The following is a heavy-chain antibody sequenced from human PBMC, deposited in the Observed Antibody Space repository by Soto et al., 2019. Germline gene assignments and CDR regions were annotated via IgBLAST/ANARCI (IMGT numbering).Heavy chain of an antibody. CDR2: IYSSENT. D-gene: IGHD1-26*01. CDR1: GGSVSSSSYS. Sequence: SETLSLTCTVSGGSVSSSSYSWGWIRQSPGKGLEWIGTIYSSENTYYNPSLLSRVTISVDTSKNEFSLRLSSVTAADTAVYYCARAWGFYCDYWGQGTLVTVSS. V-gene: IGHV4-39*01. J-gene: IGHJ4*02. CDR3: ARAWGFYCDY.